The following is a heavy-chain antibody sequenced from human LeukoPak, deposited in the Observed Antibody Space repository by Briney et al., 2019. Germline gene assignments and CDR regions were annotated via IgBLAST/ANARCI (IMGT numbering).Heavy chain of an antibody. CDR3: ARVPPYCGGDCPYYFDY. CDR1: GYTFTGYY. Sequence: GASVKVYCKASGYTFTGYYMHWVRQTPGQGLEWMGRINPNSGGTNYAQKFQGRVTMTRDTSISTAYMELSRLRSDDTAVYYCARVPPYCGGDCPYYFDYWGQGTLVTVSS. D-gene: IGHD2-21*02. CDR2: INPNSGGT. J-gene: IGHJ4*02. V-gene: IGHV1-2*06.